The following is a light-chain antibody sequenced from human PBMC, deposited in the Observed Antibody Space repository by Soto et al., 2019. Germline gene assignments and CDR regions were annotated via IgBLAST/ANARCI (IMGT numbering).Light chain of an antibody. J-gene: IGLJ1*01. CDR1: SSDVGGYNY. CDR3: SSYAGSNNFPYV. V-gene: IGLV2-8*01. CDR2: EVS. Sequence: QSALTQPPSASGSPGQSVTISCTGTSSDVGGYNYVSWYQQHPGKAPKLMIYEVSKLPSGVPDRFSGSKSGNTASLTVSGLQAEDEADYYCSSYAGSNNFPYVFGTGTKLTVL.